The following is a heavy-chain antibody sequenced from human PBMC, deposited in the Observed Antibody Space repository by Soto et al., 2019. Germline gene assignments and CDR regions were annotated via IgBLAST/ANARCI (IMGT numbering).Heavy chain of an antibody. CDR2: ISGSGGST. V-gene: IGHV3-23*01. D-gene: IGHD3-16*02. CDR3: AKAHDYVWGSYRSPPDY. CDR1: GVTFSSYS. Sequence: ESLRLSCSSSGVTFSSYSMSWVRQAPGKGLEWVSAISGSGGSTYYADSVKGRFNISRDNSKNTLYLQMNSLRAEDTAVYYCAKAHDYVWGSYRSPPDYWGQGTLVTVSS. J-gene: IGHJ4*02.